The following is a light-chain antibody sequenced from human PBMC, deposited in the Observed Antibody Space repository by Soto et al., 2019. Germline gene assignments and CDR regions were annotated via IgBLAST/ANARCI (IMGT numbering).Light chain of an antibody. CDR2: EVS. CDR3: QAYDYSLTASV. J-gene: IGLJ3*02. CDR1: SSDVGRYNY. Sequence: QSALTQPASVSGSPGQSITISCTGTSSDVGRYNYVSWYQQHPGTAPKLMIYEVSNRPSGVSNRFSGSKSGNTASLTISGLQTEDEADYYCQAYDYSLTASVFGGGTKLTVL. V-gene: IGLV2-14*01.